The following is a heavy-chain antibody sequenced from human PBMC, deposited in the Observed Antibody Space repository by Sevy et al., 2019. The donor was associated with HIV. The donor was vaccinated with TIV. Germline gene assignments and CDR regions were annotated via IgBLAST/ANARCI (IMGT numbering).Heavy chain of an antibody. Sequence: GGSLRLSCAASGFTFSSYWMSWVRQAPGKGLEWVANIKQDGSEKYYVDSVKGRFTISRDNAKNSLYLQMNSLRAEDTAVYYCARAIYGDYTDAFDIWVQGTMVTVSS. CDR3: ARAIYGDYTDAFDI. CDR2: IKQDGSEK. D-gene: IGHD4-17*01. V-gene: IGHV3-7*03. J-gene: IGHJ3*02. CDR1: GFTFSSYW.